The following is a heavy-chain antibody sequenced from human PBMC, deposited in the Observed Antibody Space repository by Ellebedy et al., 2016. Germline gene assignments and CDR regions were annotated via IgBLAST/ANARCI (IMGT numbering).Heavy chain of an antibody. Sequence: SETLSLTCTVSGGSISSYYWSWIRQPPGKGLEWIGYIYYSGSTNYNPSLKSRVTISVDTSKNQFSLKLSSVTAADTAVYYCARVGGSYPDVAFDIWGQGTMVTVSS. V-gene: IGHV4-59*01. CDR3: ARVGGSYPDVAFDI. D-gene: IGHD1-26*01. J-gene: IGHJ3*02. CDR2: IYYSGST. CDR1: GGSISSYY.